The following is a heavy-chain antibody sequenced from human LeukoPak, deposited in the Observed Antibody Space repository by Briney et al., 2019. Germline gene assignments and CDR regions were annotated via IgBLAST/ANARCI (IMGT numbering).Heavy chain of an antibody. CDR1: GFTFSSYA. D-gene: IGHD5-18*01. J-gene: IGHJ4*02. CDR3: AKDLDFGTAMVTGFDY. CDR2: ISGSGGST. V-gene: IGHV3-23*01. Sequence: GGSLRLSCAASGFTFSSYAMSWVRQAPGKGLEWVSAISGSGGSTYYADSVKGRFTISRDNSKNTLYLQMNSLRAEDTAVYYCAKDLDFGTAMVTGFDYWGQGTLVTVSS.